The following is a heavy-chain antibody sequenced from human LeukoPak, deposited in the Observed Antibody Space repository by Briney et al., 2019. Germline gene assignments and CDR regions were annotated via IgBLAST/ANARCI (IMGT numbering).Heavy chain of an antibody. CDR3: ATAEYGGNLCFDH. Sequence: GGSLRLSCAASGFTFSRSAMSWVRQAPGKGLEWVSALSASADDTYYGDSVKGRFTISRDNSKNTLYLQMSSLRVEDTAVYYCATAEYGGNLCFDHWGQGTLVTVSS. CDR2: LSASADDT. J-gene: IGHJ4*02. CDR1: GFTFSRSA. V-gene: IGHV3-23*01. D-gene: IGHD4-23*01.